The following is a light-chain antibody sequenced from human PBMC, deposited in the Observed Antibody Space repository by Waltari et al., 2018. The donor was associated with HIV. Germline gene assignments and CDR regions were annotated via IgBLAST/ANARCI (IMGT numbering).Light chain of an antibody. Sequence: DIQMTQSPYSLPASVGDRVTITCRASRTMRRSLAWYQQKPGEAPKVLLYDSSTLESGVPSRFSGSGSGTEYTLTIGCLQAEDFAIYYCQQYYSSPLSFGQGTKLEIK. CDR2: DSS. V-gene: IGKV1-NL1*01. J-gene: IGKJ2*03. CDR1: RTMRRS. CDR3: QQYYSSPLS.